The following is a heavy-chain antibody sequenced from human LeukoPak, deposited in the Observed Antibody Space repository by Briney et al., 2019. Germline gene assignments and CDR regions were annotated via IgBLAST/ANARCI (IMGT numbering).Heavy chain of an antibody. V-gene: IGHV1-8*01. CDR2: MNPNSGDT. J-gene: IGHJ5*02. CDR1: GYTFTSYD. D-gene: IGHD3-10*01. Sequence: ASVKVSFKASGYTFTSYDINWVRQATGQGLEWMGWMNPNSGDTGYAQKFQGRVTMTRDKSITTAYMELSSLRPEDTAVYYCARVPRRGDRFDPWGQGTPVTVSS. CDR3: ARVPRRGDRFDP.